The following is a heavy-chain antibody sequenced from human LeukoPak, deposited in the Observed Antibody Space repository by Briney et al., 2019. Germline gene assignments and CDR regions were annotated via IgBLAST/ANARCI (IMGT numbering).Heavy chain of an antibody. D-gene: IGHD1-26*01. Sequence: HPGGSLRLSCAASGSTFSGSAMHWVRQASGKGLEWVGRIRSKANSYATAYAASVKGRFTISRDDAKNTAYLQMNSLKTEDTAVYYCTRHRSGSSSTNWFDPWGQGTLVTVSS. CDR2: IRSKANSYAT. CDR1: GSTFSGSA. CDR3: TRHRSGSSSTNWFDP. J-gene: IGHJ5*02. V-gene: IGHV3-73*01.